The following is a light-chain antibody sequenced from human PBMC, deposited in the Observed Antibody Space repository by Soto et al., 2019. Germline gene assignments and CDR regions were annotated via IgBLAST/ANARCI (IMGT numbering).Light chain of an antibody. CDR3: QQYASTRWT. J-gene: IGKJ1*01. V-gene: IGKV3-11*01. CDR2: DAS. CDR1: QSVSSY. Sequence: ESVLTQSPATLTLSTGERATLSCRASQSVSSYLAWYQQKPGQAPRLLIYDASNRATGIPARFSGSGSGTDFTLTISRLDPEDFAVYYCQQYASTRWTFGQGTKVDI.